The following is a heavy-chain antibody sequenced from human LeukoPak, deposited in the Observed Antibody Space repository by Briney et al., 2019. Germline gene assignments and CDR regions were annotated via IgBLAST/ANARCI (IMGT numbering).Heavy chain of an antibody. CDR1: GYTFTSYD. CDR2: MNPNSGNT. D-gene: IGHD6-13*01. CDR3: ARVPLPSGYSGFDP. Sequence: ASVKVSCKASGYTFTSYDINWARQATGQGLEWMGWMNPNSGNTGYAQKFQGRVTMTRNTSISTAYMELSSLRSEDTAVYYCARVPLPSGYSGFDPWGQGTLVTVSS. J-gene: IGHJ5*02. V-gene: IGHV1-8*01.